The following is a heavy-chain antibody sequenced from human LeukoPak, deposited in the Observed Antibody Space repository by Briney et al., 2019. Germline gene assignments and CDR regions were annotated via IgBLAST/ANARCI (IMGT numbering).Heavy chain of an antibody. V-gene: IGHV3-23*01. CDR3: AKGSRGSCRGAYCYSFDN. CDR2: FSGSDPGT. D-gene: IGHD2-21*02. J-gene: IGHJ4*02. Sequence: TGGSLRLSCAASGFTFSSYAMSWVRQAPGKGLECISGFSGSDPGTYYADSVKGRFTISRVNSRNTLYLQMNRLRVEDTAVYYCAKGSRGSCRGAYCYSFDNWGQGAVVTVSS. CDR1: GFTFSSYA.